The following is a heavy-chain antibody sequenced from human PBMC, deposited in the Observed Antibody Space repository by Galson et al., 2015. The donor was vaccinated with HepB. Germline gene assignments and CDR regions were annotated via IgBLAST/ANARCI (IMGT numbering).Heavy chain of an antibody. J-gene: IGHJ6*02. D-gene: IGHD1-26*01. CDR2: TSGGGGNT. CDR1: GFIFNIYA. Sequence: SLRLSCAASGFIFNIYAMTWVRQPPGKGLEWVSSTSGGGGNTFYSESVKGRFTISRDNSKNTLFLQMNSLRADDTAVYSCAKSLRHYPYDMDVWGPGTTVSVSS. CDR3: AKSLRHYPYDMDV. V-gene: IGHV3-23*01.